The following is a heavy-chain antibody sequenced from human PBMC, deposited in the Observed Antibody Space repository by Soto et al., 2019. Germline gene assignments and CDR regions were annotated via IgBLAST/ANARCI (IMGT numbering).Heavy chain of an antibody. D-gene: IGHD6-19*01. J-gene: IGHJ6*02. V-gene: IGHV3-15*01. CDR3: TTGGGWFSNV. Sequence: EVQLVESGGDLVKPGGSLRLSCAASGITLRNAWMTWVRQAPGKGLEWVGRIRSKTDGGTADYAAPVKGRFTISRDDSKNALYLQMNSLKTEDTAVYYCTTGGGWFSNVWGQGTTVTVFS. CDR1: GITLRNAW. CDR2: IRSKTDGGTA.